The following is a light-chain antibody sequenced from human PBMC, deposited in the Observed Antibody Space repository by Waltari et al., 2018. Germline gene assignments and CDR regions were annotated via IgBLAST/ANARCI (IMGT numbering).Light chain of an antibody. CDR2: EVT. CDR3: SSYTSITTLV. J-gene: IGLJ1*01. Sequence: SVLTQPASVSGSPGQSITTPCTGTSRDVGGYNYVSWYQQHPGKAPKLMIYEVTNRPSGVSNRFSGSKSGNTASLTISGLQPEDEADYYCSSYTSITTLVFGTGTKATVL. V-gene: IGLV2-14*01. CDR1: SRDVGGYNY.